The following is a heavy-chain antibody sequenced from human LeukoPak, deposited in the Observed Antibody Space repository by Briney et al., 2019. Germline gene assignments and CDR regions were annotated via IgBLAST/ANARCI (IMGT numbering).Heavy chain of an antibody. CDR1: GGTFSSYA. D-gene: IGHD3-22*01. CDR2: ITPIFGTA. CDR3: ARSYYDSSGFSP. V-gene: IGHV1-69*05. Sequence: ASVKVSCKASGGTFSSYAISWVRQAPGQRLEWMGGITPIFGTANYAQKFQGRVTITTDESTSTAYMELSSLRSEDTAVYYCARSYYDSSGFSPWGQGTPVTVSS. J-gene: IGHJ5*02.